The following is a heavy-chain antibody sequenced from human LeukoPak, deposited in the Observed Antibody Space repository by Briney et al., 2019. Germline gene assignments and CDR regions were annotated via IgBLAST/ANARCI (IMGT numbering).Heavy chain of an antibody. V-gene: IGHV1-8*01. D-gene: IGHD1-26*01. CDR2: MNPNNGNT. J-gene: IGHJ6*03. CDR3: ARPTGRPSNYYSMDV. CDR1: GYSFTGYD. Sequence: ASVKVSCKASGYSFTGYDINWVRQATGQGLEWMGWMNPNNGNTGYAQRCQGRVTMTRDTATSTAYMELSSLKFEDTAVYYCARPTGRPSNYYSMDVWGKGTTVAVSS.